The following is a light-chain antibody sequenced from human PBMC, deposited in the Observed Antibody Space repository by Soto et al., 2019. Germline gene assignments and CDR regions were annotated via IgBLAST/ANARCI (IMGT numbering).Light chain of an antibody. V-gene: IGKV3-11*01. CDR1: QSVSSY. Sequence: EIVLKHSPATLSLSPCERATLSFRASQSVSSYLAWYQQKPGQAPRLLIYDASNRATGIPARFSGSGSGTDFTLTINSLEPEDFAVYYCQQRSNWPITFGQGTRLEI. J-gene: IGKJ5*01. CDR3: QQRSNWPIT. CDR2: DAS.